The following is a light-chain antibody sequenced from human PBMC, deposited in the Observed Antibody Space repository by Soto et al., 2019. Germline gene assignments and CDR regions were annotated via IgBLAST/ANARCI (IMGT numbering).Light chain of an antibody. V-gene: IGKV3-15*01. CDR1: QSVRAN. J-gene: IGKJ4*01. CDR3: QHYNDWPLT. CDR2: GAP. Sequence: IVMTQSPATLSVSPGERATLSCRASQSVRANLAWYQQKPGQAPRLLIYGAPTRASGIPARFSGSGSGTEFTLTISSLQSEDFAVYYCQHYNDWPLTFGGGTKVDIK.